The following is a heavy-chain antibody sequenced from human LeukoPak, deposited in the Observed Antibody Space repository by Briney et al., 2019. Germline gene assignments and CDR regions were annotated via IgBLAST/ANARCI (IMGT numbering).Heavy chain of an antibody. V-gene: IGHV1-2*02. J-gene: IGHJ4*02. D-gene: IGHD3-10*01. CDR3: ARVFYGVVRGVIITPSLGY. CDR1: GYTFTSYD. Sequence: GASVKVSCKASGYTFTSYDINWVRQATGQGLEWMGWINPNSGGTNYAQKFQGRVTMTRDTSISTAYMELSRLRSDDTAVYYCARVFYGVVRGVIITPSLGYWGQGTLVTVSS. CDR2: INPNSGGT.